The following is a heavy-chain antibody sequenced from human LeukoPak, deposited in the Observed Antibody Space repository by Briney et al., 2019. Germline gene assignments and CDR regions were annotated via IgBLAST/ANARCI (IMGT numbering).Heavy chain of an antibody. V-gene: IGHV4-39*07. Sequence: TSETLSLTCTVFGGSIDSAPYYWGWIRQSPGKGLEWIGSVFYRGSTYYNPSLKSRVTISLDTSKNQFSLKLISVTAADTAVYFCARDLGFGDLTPIAYWGQGTLVTVSS. J-gene: IGHJ4*02. CDR2: VFYRGST. D-gene: IGHD3-10*01. CDR1: GGSIDSAPYY. CDR3: ARDLGFGDLTPIAY.